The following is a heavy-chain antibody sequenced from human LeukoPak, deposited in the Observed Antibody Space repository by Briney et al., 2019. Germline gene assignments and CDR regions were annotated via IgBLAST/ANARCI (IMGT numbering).Heavy chain of an antibody. D-gene: IGHD5-24*01. J-gene: IGHJ4*02. CDR3: ARDPLVTAFVEGYLDF. CDR1: GFTFRRHW. Sequence: PGGSLRHSCAPSGFTFRRHWMSWVRQAPGKGLEWVATIKEDGTENHHANSVKGRFTISRDNAKNSLYLQMTSLRVEDTALYYCARDPLVTAFVEGYLDFWGLGTVVSVSS. CDR2: IKEDGTEN. V-gene: IGHV3-7*01.